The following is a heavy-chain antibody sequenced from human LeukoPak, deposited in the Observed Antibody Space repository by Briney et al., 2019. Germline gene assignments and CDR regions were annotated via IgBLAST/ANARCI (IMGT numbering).Heavy chain of an antibody. CDR3: AREQAEDSDY. J-gene: IGHJ4*02. V-gene: IGHV3-30*03. Sequence: PGGSLRLSCAASGFTFSSYGMHWVRQAPGKGLEWVAVISYDGSNKYYADSVKGRFTISRDNSKNTLYLQMNSLRAEDTAVYYCAREQAEDSDYWGQGTLVTVSS. CDR1: GFTFSSYG. CDR2: ISYDGSNK.